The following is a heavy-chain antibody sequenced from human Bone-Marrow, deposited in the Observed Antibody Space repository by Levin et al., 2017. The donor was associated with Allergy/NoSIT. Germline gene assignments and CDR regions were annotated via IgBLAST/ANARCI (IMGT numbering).Heavy chain of an antibody. CDR1: GFAFSNYW. Sequence: GESLKISCAASGFAFSNYWMHWVRQAPGKGLVWVSRINRGGSSTTYADSVKGRFTISRDNAKNTLYLQMNSLRAEDTAVYYCARDPFAYNFGSGSYLDYWGLGTLVSVSS. CDR3: ARDPFAYNFGSGSYLDY. CDR2: INRGGSST. V-gene: IGHV3-74*01. D-gene: IGHD3-10*01. J-gene: IGHJ4*02.